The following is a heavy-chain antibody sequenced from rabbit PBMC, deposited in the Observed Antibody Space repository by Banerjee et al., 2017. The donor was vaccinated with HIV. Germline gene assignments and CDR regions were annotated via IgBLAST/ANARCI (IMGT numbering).Heavy chain of an antibody. J-gene: IGHJ3*01. V-gene: IGHV1S40*01. CDR2: IDTGTGDT. CDR3: ARDGVGYTFDLEL. D-gene: IGHD3-1*01. Sequence: QSLEESGGDLVKPGASLTLTCTASGFSLSNSYYIYWVRQAPGKGLEWIACIDTGTGDTYYASWAKGRFTISKTSSTTVTLQMTSLTVADTATYFCARDGVGYTFDLELRGQGTLVTVS. CDR1: GFSLSNSYY.